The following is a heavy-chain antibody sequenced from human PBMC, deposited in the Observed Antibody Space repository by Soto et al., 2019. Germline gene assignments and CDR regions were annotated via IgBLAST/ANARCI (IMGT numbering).Heavy chain of an antibody. Sequence: SETLSLTCTVSGGSISSGGYYWSWIRQHPGKGLEWIGYIYYSGSTYYNPSLKSRVTISVDTSKNQFSLKLSSVTAADTAVYYCARTGSSQLYFDYWGQGTLVTVSS. D-gene: IGHD6-13*01. CDR2: IYYSGST. CDR1: GGSISSGGYY. CDR3: ARTGSSQLYFDY. J-gene: IGHJ4*02. V-gene: IGHV4-31*03.